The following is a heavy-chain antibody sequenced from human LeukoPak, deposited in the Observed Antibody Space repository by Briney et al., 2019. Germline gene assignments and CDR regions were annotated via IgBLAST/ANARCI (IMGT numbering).Heavy chain of an antibody. CDR1: GFTFSSYA. J-gene: IGHJ4*02. V-gene: IGHV3-64*02. Sequence: PGGSLRLSCAASGFTFSSYAMHWVRQAPGKGLEYVSAISINGGDTYYAGSVEGRFTISRDNSKNTLYLQMGNLRAEDMAVYYCARVFPGGSCFDYWGQGTLVTVSS. CDR2: ISINGGDT. CDR3: ARVFPGGSCFDY. D-gene: IGHD2-15*01.